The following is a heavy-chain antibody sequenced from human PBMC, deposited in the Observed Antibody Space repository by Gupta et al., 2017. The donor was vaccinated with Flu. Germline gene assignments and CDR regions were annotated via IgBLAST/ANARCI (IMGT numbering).Heavy chain of an antibody. CDR2: IASDGNRK. J-gene: IGHJ6*04. CDR3: VKWSGDYPFYYLDV. V-gene: IGHV3-30*18. D-gene: IGHD2/OR15-2a*01. Sequence: QVQVVDSGGDVVQPGGSRRLSCTASGFTFSGSGMHWVRQAPGKGLEWVALIASDGNRKNFGDSVKGRFTIFRDNSLTTVHLQMDSLRGEDTAVYYCVKWSGDYPFYYLDVWGKGTTVTVSS. CDR1: GFTFSGSG.